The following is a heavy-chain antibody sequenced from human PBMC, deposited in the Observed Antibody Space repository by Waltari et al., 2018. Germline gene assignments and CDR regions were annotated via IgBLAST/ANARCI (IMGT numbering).Heavy chain of an antibody. CDR2: IWHDGTYK. CDR3: ASMATTSDFDY. Sequence: QVRLEQSGGGVVQPGGSLRLSCAASGLTFSAHGMLWVRQAPGMGLEWVSLIWHDGTYKYYADFVKGRFSISRDNSKNMVYLQMNGLRAEDTAVYFCASMATTSDFDYWGQGALVTVSS. D-gene: IGHD4-17*01. V-gene: IGHV3-33*01. J-gene: IGHJ4*02. CDR1: GLTFSAHG.